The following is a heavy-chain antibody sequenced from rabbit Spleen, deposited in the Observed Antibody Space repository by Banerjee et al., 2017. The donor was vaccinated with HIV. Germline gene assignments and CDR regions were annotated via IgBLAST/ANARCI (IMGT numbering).Heavy chain of an antibody. CDR3: ARDAGTSFSTYGMDL. CDR2: IVPIFGVT. V-gene: IGHV1S7*01. CDR1: GFDFSTYS. Sequence: QSLEESGGGLVQPGGSLKLSCKASGFDFSTYSMSWVRQAPGKGLEWIGYIVPIFGVTYYANWVNGRFTISSHNAQNTLYLQLDSLTAADTATYFCARDAGTSFSTYGMDLRGQGTLVTVS. J-gene: IGHJ6*01. D-gene: IGHD8-1*01.